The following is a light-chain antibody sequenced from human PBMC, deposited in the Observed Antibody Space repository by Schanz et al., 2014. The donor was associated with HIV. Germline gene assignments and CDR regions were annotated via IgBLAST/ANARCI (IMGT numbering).Light chain of an antibody. Sequence: PGERATLSCRASQSVGSNFLAWYQQKPGQGPRLLIYAASNRATGIPHRFSGSGSGTDFTLTITRLEPEDFAVYYCQQYGYSPGTFGQGTKVEIK. CDR2: AAS. CDR1: QSVGSNF. CDR3: QQYGYSPGT. V-gene: IGKV3-20*01. J-gene: IGKJ1*01.